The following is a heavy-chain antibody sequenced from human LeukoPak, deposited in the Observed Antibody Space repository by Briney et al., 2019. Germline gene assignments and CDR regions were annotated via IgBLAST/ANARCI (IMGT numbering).Heavy chain of an antibody. CDR2: IYSGGST. Sequence: GGSLRLSCAASGFTVSSNYMSWVRQAPGKGLEWVSVIYSGGSTYYADSVKGRFTISRDNSKNTLYLQMNSLRAEDTAVYYCAKTPAMIVVAIDYWGQGTLVTVSS. D-gene: IGHD3-22*01. J-gene: IGHJ4*02. CDR3: AKTPAMIVVAIDY. CDR1: GFTVSSNY. V-gene: IGHV3-66*01.